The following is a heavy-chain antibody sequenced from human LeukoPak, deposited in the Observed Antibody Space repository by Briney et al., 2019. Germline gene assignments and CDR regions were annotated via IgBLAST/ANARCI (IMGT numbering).Heavy chain of an antibody. Sequence: SETLSLTCTVSGGSISSGNYYWGWLRQPPGKGLEWIGSIYYSGSTYYNPSLKSRVTISVDTSKNQFSLKLRSVTAADTAVYYCARVRRDGYNTIDYWGQGALVTVSS. V-gene: IGHV4-39*07. D-gene: IGHD5-24*01. J-gene: IGHJ4*02. CDR3: ARVRRDGYNTIDY. CDR1: GGSISSGNYY. CDR2: IYYSGST.